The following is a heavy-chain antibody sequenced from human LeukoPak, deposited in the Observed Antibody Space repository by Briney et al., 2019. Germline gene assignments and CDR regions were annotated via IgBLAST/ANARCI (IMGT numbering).Heavy chain of an antibody. CDR2: INHSGST. D-gene: IGHD3-22*01. CDR3: ARGPRITMIVVAGSSYYYGMDV. Sequence: SETLSPTCAVYGGSFSGYYWSWIRQPPGKGLEWIGEINHSGSTNYNPSLKSRVTISVDTSKNQFSLKLSSVTAADTAVYYCARGPRITMIVVAGSSYYYGMDVWGQGTTVTVSS. CDR1: GGSFSGYY. J-gene: IGHJ6*02. V-gene: IGHV4-34*01.